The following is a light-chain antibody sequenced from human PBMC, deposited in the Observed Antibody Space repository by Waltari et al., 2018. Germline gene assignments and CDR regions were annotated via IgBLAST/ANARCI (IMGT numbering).Light chain of an antibody. CDR1: QSIVDD. CDR3: QQRRNWPLS. V-gene: IGKV3-11*01. Sequence: VLTQSPATLSLSPGDRAALSCRASQSIVDDIAWYQQRPGQTPRLLIYDASNRAPGIPARFSGSGSGTDFTLTISSLEPEDFAVYYCQQRRNWPLSFGQGTRLEIK. CDR2: DAS. J-gene: IGKJ5*01.